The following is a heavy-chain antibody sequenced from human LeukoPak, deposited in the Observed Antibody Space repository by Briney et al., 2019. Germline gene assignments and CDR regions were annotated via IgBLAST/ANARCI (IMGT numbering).Heavy chain of an antibody. CDR1: GGSISSYY. V-gene: IGHV4-59*01. Sequence: SETLSLTCTVSGGSISSYYWSWIRQPPGKGLEWIGYIYYSGSTNYNPSLKSRVTISVDTSKYQFSLKLSSVTAADTAVYYCAGPGSGSYDYWGQGTLVTVSS. J-gene: IGHJ4*02. CDR3: AGPGSGSYDY. D-gene: IGHD1-26*01. CDR2: IYYSGST.